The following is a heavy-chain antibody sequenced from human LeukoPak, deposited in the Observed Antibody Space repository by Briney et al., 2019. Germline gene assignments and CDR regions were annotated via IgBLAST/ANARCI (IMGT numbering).Heavy chain of an antibody. CDR1: GGSISSYY. CDR3: ARDRHSSGWPNWFDP. J-gene: IGHJ5*02. CDR2: IYYSGST. Sequence: SETLSLTCTVSGGSISSYYWSWIRQPPGKGLEGIGYIYYSGSTNYNPSLKSRVTISVDTSKNQFSLKLSSVTAADTAVYYCARDRHSSGWPNWFDPWGQGTLVTVSS. D-gene: IGHD6-19*01. V-gene: IGHV4-59*01.